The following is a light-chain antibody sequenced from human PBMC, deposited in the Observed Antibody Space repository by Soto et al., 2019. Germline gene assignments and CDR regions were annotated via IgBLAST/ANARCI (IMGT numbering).Light chain of an antibody. CDR1: QSISSW. CDR2: KAS. V-gene: IGKV1-5*03. J-gene: IGKJ2*01. CDR3: QQYNNIPYT. Sequence: DIQMTQSPSTLSAFVGDRVTITCRASQSISSWLAWYQQKPGKTPKLLIYKASSLESGVPSRFSGSGSGTEFTLTISSLQPDDFATYYCQQYNNIPYTFGQGTKLEIK.